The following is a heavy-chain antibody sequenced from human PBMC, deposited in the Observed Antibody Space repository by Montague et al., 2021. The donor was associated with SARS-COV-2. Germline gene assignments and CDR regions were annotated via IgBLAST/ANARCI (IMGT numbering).Heavy chain of an antibody. J-gene: IGHJ4*02. CDR3: ARGLSGYPLDY. D-gene: IGHD3-22*01. Sequence: SLRLSCAASGFTFSSYAMHWVRQAPGKGLEWVAVISYDGSNKYYADSVKGRFTISRDNSKNTLYLQMNSLRAEDTAVYYCARGLSGYPLDYWGQGTLVTVSS. CDR2: ISYDGSNK. V-gene: IGHV3-30*04. CDR1: GFTFSSYA.